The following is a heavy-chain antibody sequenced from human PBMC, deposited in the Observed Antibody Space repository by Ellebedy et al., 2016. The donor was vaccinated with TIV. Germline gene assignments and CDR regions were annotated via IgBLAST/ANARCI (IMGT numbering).Heavy chain of an antibody. Sequence: GESLKISCAASGFTVSSNYMSWVRQAPGKGLEWVSVIYSGGSTYYADSVKGRFTISRDNSKNMLYLQMNSLRAEDTAVYYCARSPGDTSMVDVYHFDYWGQGTLVTVSS. CDR3: ARSPGDTSMVDVYHFDY. J-gene: IGHJ4*02. D-gene: IGHD5-18*01. CDR1: GFTVSSNY. CDR2: IYSGGST. V-gene: IGHV3-66*01.